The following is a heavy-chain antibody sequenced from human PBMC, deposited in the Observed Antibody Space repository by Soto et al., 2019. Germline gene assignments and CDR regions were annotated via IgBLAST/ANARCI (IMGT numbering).Heavy chain of an antibody. Sequence: QVQLVQSGAEVKKPGASVKLSCKASGYTFTSYGISWVRHAPGQGREWMGWSSAYNGDTNYAQKLQGRVTMTTDTSTSTAYRELRSLGSDDTAVYYCARDPAATYWGQGTLVTVSS. V-gene: IGHV1-18*04. CDR3: ARDPAATY. J-gene: IGHJ4*02. CDR2: SSAYNGDT. CDR1: GYTFTSYG. D-gene: IGHD2-2*01.